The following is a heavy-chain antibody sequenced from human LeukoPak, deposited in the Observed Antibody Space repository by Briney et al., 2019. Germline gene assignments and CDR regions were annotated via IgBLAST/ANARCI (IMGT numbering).Heavy chain of an antibody. CDR1: GFTFDDYA. J-gene: IGHJ4*02. V-gene: IGHV3-9*01. CDR3: AKDASYSYDSSGYYGGFDY. CDR2: ISWNSGSI. D-gene: IGHD3-22*01. Sequence: PGRSLRLSCAASGFTFDDYAMHWVRQAPGKGLEGVSGISWNSGSIGYADSVKGRFTISRDNAKNSLYLQMNSLRAEDTALYYCAKDASYSYDSSGYYGGFDYWGQGTLVTVSS.